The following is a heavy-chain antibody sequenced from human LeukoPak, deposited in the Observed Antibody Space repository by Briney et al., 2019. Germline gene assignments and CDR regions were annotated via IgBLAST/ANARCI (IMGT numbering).Heavy chain of an antibody. J-gene: IGHJ3*02. D-gene: IGHD2-2*01. Sequence: PGGSLRLSCAASGFTFSSYSMNWVRQAPGKGLEWVSSISTSSIYIYYADSMKGRFTISRDNAKKSLYLQMNSLRAEDTAVYYCAGGHGVVAASDDAFDIWGQGTMVTVSS. CDR1: GFTFSSYS. V-gene: IGHV3-21*01. CDR3: AGGHGVVAASDDAFDI. CDR2: ISTSSIYI.